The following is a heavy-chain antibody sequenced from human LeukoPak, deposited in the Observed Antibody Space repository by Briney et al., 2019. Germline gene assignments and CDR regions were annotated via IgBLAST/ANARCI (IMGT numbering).Heavy chain of an antibody. CDR1: GFTFSSYA. J-gene: IGHJ6*02. CDR2: ISGSGEST. Sequence: GGSLRLSCTASGFTFSSYAMNWVRQAPGKGLEWVSAISGSGESTYYADSVKGRFTISRGNAKNSLYLQMSNLRAEDTAVYFCARGGGLDVWGQGATVTVSS. CDR3: ARGGGLDV. D-gene: IGHD3-16*01. V-gene: IGHV3-23*01.